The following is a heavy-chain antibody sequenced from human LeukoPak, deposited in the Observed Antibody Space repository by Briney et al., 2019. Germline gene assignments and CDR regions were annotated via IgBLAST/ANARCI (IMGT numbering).Heavy chain of an antibody. CDR3: AKIAGTYSPDY. Sequence: GGSLRLSCAAPGFTLSTFAMSWLRRAPGKGLEWVSSISSTGRKTFYADSVKGRFTISRDNSKNTLYLQMSSLGAEDTATYYCAKIAGTYSPDYWGQGTLVTVSS. CDR1: GFTLSTFA. CDR2: ISSTGRKT. V-gene: IGHV3-23*01. J-gene: IGHJ4*02. D-gene: IGHD1-26*01.